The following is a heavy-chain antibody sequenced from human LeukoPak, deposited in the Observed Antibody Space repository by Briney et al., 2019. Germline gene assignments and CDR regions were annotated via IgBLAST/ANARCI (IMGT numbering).Heavy chain of an antibody. V-gene: IGHV3-49*04. Sequence: GGSRRLSCTASGFTFGYHAINWVRQAPGRGLEWVGFIRSQAYSGTTEYATSVKDRFTISRDDSKSIAYLQMNSLKTEDTAVYYCTRDIVSISQPYYFDYWGQGTLVTVSS. J-gene: IGHJ4*02. D-gene: IGHD2-2*01. CDR1: GFTFGYHA. CDR3: TRDIVSISQPYYFDY. CDR2: IRSQAYSGTT.